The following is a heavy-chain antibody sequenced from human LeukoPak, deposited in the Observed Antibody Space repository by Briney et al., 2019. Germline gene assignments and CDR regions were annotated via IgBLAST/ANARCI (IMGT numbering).Heavy chain of an antibody. V-gene: IGHV3-74*01. D-gene: IGHD3-3*01. CDR2: IRSDGSDT. CDR3: ANSYDFWGGYSPSYYYYMDV. CDR1: GFTFSSYS. J-gene: IGHJ6*03. Sequence: GGSLRLSCAASGFTFSSYSMNWVRQAPGEGLVWVSRIRSDGSDTRYAESVKGRFTISRDNSKNTLYLQMNSLRAEDTAVYYCANSYDFWGGYSPSYYYYMDVWGKGTTVTVSS.